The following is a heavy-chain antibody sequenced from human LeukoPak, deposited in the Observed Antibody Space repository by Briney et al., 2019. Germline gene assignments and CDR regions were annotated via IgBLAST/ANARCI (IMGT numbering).Heavy chain of an antibody. CDR2: IYTSGST. V-gene: IGHV4-61*02. J-gene: IGHJ4*02. D-gene: IGHD1-26*01. Sequence: SETLSLTCTVSGGSISSGSYYRSWIRQPAGKGLEWIGRIYTSGSTNYNPSLKSRVTISVDTSKNQFSLKLSSVTAADTAVYYCASGSYLFDYWGQGTLVTVSS. CDR1: GGSISSGSYY. CDR3: ASGSYLFDY.